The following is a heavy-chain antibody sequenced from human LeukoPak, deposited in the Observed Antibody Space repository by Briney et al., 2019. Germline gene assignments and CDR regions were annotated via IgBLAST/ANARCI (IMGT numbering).Heavy chain of an antibody. Sequence: ASVKVSCKAFGYTFTSNYMHWVRQAPGQGPEWMGVISPSGGSTTYAQKFQGRVTLTRDMSTSTDYLELSSLRSEDTAVYYCARGGDILTGYAFDYWGQGTLVTVSS. CDR2: ISPSGGST. CDR3: ARGGDILTGYAFDY. D-gene: IGHD3-9*01. J-gene: IGHJ4*02. V-gene: IGHV1-46*01. CDR1: GYTFTSNY.